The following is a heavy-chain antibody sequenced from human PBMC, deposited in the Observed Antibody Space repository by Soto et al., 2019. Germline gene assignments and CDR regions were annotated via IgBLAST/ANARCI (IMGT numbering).Heavy chain of an antibody. CDR1: GFTFSSFG. D-gene: IGHD1-1*01. Sequence: GGSLRLSCAASGFTFSSFGMHWVRQAPGKGLEWVAVISYDGSYKYYADSVKGRFTISRDNSNNTLYLQVSSLRAEDTAVYYCAKDRSTYNWGQGTLVTVSS. V-gene: IGHV3-30*18. CDR2: ISYDGSYK. CDR3: AKDRSTYN. J-gene: IGHJ4*02.